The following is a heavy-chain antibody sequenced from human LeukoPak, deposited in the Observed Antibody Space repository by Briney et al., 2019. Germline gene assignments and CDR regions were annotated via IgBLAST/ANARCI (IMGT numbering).Heavy chain of an antibody. CDR2: IYYSGST. CDR3: VREARYNCIDP. Sequence: SETLSLTCTVSGGSISSYYWSWIRQPPGKGLEWIGYIYYSGSTNYNPSLKSRVTISVDTSKNQFSVKLSSVTAADTAGDYWVREARYNCIDPWGQGTPVTVSS. V-gene: IGHV4-59*01. D-gene: IGHD6-6*01. CDR1: GGSISSYY. J-gene: IGHJ5*02.